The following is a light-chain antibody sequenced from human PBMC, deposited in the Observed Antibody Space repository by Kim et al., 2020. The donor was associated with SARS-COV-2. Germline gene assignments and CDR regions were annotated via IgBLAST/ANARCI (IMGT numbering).Light chain of an antibody. Sequence: PGKTARFTCGGNNIGSKSVHWYQQKQGQAPVLVIYYDSDRPSGIPERFSGSNSGNTATLTISRVEAGDEADYYCQVWDSSSDHPGVFGGGTQLTVL. V-gene: IGLV3-21*04. CDR2: YDS. CDR1: NIGSKS. J-gene: IGLJ3*02. CDR3: QVWDSSSDHPGV.